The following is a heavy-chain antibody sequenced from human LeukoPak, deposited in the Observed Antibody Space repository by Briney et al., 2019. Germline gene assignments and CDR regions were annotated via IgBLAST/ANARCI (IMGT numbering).Heavy chain of an antibody. Sequence: ASVKVSCKASWYTFTDSYIHWVRQGPGQSLEWMGWINPDSGGTNYAQKFQGRVTMTRDTSITTVYMELSSLRSDDTAVYYCTRATSVVVPAADHYYYGMDVWGQGTTVTVSS. V-gene: IGHV1-2*02. J-gene: IGHJ6*02. CDR1: WYTFTDSY. D-gene: IGHD2-2*01. CDR3: TRATSVVVPAADHYYYGMDV. CDR2: INPDSGGT.